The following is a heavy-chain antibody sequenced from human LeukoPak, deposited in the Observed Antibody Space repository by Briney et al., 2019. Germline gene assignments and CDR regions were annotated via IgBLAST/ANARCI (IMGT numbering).Heavy chain of an antibody. Sequence: ASVKISCKASGYTFSSYYFHWVRQAPGQGLEWMGWISAYNGNTNYAQKLQGRVTMTTDTSTSTAYMELRSLRSDDTAVYYCARAQLAIAVAGNFDYWGQGTLVTVSS. CDR2: ISAYNGNT. CDR3: ARAQLAIAVAGNFDY. D-gene: IGHD6-19*01. CDR1: GYTFSSYY. J-gene: IGHJ4*02. V-gene: IGHV1-18*04.